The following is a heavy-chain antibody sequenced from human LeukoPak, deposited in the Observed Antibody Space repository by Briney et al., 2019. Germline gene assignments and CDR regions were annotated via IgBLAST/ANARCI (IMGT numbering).Heavy chain of an antibody. J-gene: IGHJ5*02. CDR2: SDPGDSDT. Sequence: GESLKICCKGSGYSFTSYWSGWVRQIAGKGLEWMWISDPGDSDTRYNPSFQGQVTISADKSISTAYLQWSSLKASDTAMYYCARVPPYYYGSGSYPFDPWGQGTLVTVSS. D-gene: IGHD3-10*01. CDR1: GYSFTSYW. V-gene: IGHV5-51*01. CDR3: ARVPPYYYGSGSYPFDP.